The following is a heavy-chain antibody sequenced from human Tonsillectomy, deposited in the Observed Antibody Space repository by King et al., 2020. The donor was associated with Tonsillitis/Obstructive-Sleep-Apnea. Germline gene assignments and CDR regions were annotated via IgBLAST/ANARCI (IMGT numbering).Heavy chain of an antibody. V-gene: IGHV3-73*02. J-gene: IGHJ3*02. CDR1: GFTFSGSA. CDR3: TSYIAAAGTVAFDI. CDR2: IRSKANSYAT. D-gene: IGHD6-13*01. Sequence: VQLVESGGGLVQPGGSLKLSCAASGFTFSGSAMHWVRQASGKGLEWVGRIRSKANSYATAYAASVKGRFTISRDDSTNTAYLQMNSLKTEDTAVYYCTSYIAAAGTVAFDIWGQGTMVTVSS.